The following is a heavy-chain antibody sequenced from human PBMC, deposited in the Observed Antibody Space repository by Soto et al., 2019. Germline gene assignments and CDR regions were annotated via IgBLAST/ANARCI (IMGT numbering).Heavy chain of an antibody. V-gene: IGHV1-8*01. Sequence: ASVKVSCKASGYTFTSYDINWVRQATGHGLEWMGWMNPNSGNTGYAQKFQGRVTMTRNTSISTAYMELSSLRSEDTAVYYCARGFGRRGYYYYYGMDVWGQGTTVTVSS. CDR3: ARGFGRRGYYYYYGMDV. D-gene: IGHD3-10*01. CDR2: MNPNSGNT. J-gene: IGHJ6*02. CDR1: GYTFTSYD.